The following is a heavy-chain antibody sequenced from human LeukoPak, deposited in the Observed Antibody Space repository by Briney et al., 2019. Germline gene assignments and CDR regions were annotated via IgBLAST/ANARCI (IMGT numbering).Heavy chain of an antibody. CDR1: GYTFTGYY. CDR3: ARTQQLVLRSPLDP. Sequence: GASVEVSCKASGYTFTGYYMHWVRQAPGQGLEWMGWMNPYSANTGYAQTFQGRITITRNTSISTAYMELSNLKSEDTAVYYCARTQQLVLRSPLDPWGQGTLVTVSS. V-gene: IGHV1-8*03. D-gene: IGHD6-13*01. CDR2: MNPYSANT. J-gene: IGHJ5*02.